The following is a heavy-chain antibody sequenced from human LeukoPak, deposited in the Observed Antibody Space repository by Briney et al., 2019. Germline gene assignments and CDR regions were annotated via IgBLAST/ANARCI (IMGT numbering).Heavy chain of an antibody. CDR1: GYSISSGTYY. Sequence: SGTLSLTCTVSGYSISSGTYYWSWIRQPAGEGLEWIGRIYTSGSTNYNPSFKSRVTISVDTFKNQFSLKLSSVTAADTAVYYCARTTYSGSYSDYFDYWGQGTLVTVSS. CDR3: ARTTYSGSYSDYFDY. CDR2: IYTSGST. J-gene: IGHJ4*02. D-gene: IGHD1-26*01. V-gene: IGHV4-61*02.